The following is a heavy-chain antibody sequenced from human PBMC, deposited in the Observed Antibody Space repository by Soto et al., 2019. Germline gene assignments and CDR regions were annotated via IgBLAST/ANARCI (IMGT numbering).Heavy chain of an antibody. V-gene: IGHV3-33*01. CDR2: IWYDGSNK. CDR1: GFTFSSYG. CDR3: ARDQGRGYSYGFDY. J-gene: IGHJ4*02. D-gene: IGHD5-18*01. Sequence: QVQLVESGGGVVQPGRSLRLSCAASGFTFSSYGMHWVRQAPGKGLEWVAVIWYDGSNKYYADSVKGRFTISRDNSKNKLYLQMNSLRAEDTAVYYCARDQGRGYSYGFDYWGQGTLVTVSS.